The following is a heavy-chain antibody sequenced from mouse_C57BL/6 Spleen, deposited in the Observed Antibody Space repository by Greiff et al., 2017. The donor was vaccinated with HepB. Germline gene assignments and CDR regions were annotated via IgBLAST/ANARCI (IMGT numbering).Heavy chain of an antibody. Sequence: DVTLVESGGGLVKPGGSLKLSCAASGFTFSSYTMSWVRQTPEKRLEWVATISGGGGNTYYPDSVKGRFTISRDNAKNTLYLQMSSLRSEDTALYYCARQGYDYDYYYAMDYWGQGTSVTVSS. V-gene: IGHV5-9*01. J-gene: IGHJ4*01. CDR1: GFTFSSYT. D-gene: IGHD2-4*01. CDR3: ARQGYDYDYYYAMDY. CDR2: ISGGGGNT.